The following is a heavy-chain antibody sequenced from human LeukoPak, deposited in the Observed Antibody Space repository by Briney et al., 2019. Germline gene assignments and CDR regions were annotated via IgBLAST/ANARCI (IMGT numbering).Heavy chain of an antibody. J-gene: IGHJ6*03. CDR1: GGSIISSYY. Sequence: PSETLSLTCTVSGGSIISSYYWSWIRQPPGRGLEWIGYTYHSGSTNYNPSLRSRVTISVDTSKKQVSLKLRSVTAADTAVYYCARAPNTGNDYYYHLDVWGKGTTVAVSS. D-gene: IGHD1-14*01. CDR2: TYHSGST. CDR3: ARAPNTGNDYYYHLDV. V-gene: IGHV4-59*01.